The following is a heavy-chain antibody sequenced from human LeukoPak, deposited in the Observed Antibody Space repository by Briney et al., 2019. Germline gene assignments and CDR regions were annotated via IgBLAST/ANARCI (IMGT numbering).Heavy chain of an antibody. CDR1: GYTFTGYY. J-gene: IGHJ4*02. Sequence: GASVKVSCKASGYTFTGYYMHWVRQAPGQGLEWMGWINPNSGGTNYAQKFQGRVTMTRDTSISTAYMELSRLRSDDTAVYYCAVRQLGYCSSTSCYRPDYWGQGTLVTVSS. CDR2: INPNSGGT. D-gene: IGHD2-2*01. CDR3: AVRQLGYCSSTSCYRPDY. V-gene: IGHV1-2*02.